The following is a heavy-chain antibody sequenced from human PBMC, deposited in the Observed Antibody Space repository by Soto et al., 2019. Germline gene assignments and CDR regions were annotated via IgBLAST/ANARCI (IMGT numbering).Heavy chain of an antibody. Sequence: EVQLVESGGGLVKPGGSLRVSCAASGFTFTKAWIHWVRQAPGKGLEWVGRVKSKTDGGTTDYAAPVKGRFTISRDDSKNTVYPQMNSLKTEDTAVYYCITGGGSSDFDYWGQGTLVTVSS. CDR2: VKSKTDGGTT. CDR3: ITGGGSSDFDY. J-gene: IGHJ4*02. D-gene: IGHD1-26*01. V-gene: IGHV3-15*07. CDR1: GFTFTKAW.